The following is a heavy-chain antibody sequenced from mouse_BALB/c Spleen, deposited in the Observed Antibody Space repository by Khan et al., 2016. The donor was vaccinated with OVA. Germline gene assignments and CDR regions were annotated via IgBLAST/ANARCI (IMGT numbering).Heavy chain of an antibody. V-gene: IGHV1S56*01. D-gene: IGHD2-2*01. Sequence: QVQLQQSGPELVKPGASVKMSCKASGYTFTSYYIHWVRQRPGQGLEWIGWIYPGDGNTQYNENFKGKTTLTEDKSSSTAYMLISTLTSEDSAIYFCTRGYGYDEGFGYWGQGTLVTVSA. CDR3: TRGYGYDEGFGY. CDR1: GYTFTSYY. J-gene: IGHJ3*01. CDR2: IYPGDGNT.